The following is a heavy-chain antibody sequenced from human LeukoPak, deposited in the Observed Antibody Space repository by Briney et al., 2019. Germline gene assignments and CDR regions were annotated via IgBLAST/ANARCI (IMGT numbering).Heavy chain of an antibody. D-gene: IGHD3-10*01. J-gene: IGHJ4*02. CDR1: GFTFSDYY. CDR3: TTGSGSYYY. Sequence: KPGGSLRLSCAASGFTFSDYYMSWIRQAPGKGLEWVSYISSSDTYTNYADSVEGRFTISRDNAKNSLYLQMNSLRAEDTAVYYCTTGSGSYYYWGQGTLVTVSS. CDR2: ISSSDTYT. V-gene: IGHV3-11*06.